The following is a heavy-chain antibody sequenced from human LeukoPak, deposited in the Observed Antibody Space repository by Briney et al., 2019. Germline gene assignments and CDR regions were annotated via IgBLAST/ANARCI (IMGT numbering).Heavy chain of an antibody. D-gene: IGHD6-13*01. J-gene: IGHJ6*03. CDR2: ISSSSSTI. CDR3: ARGEGIAARRPQQVFSYMDL. Sequence: GGSLRLSCAASGFTFSSYSMNWVRQAPGKGLEWVSYISSSSSTIYYADSVKGRFTISRDNGKNSLYLQINSMRVEATAVYFCARGEGIAARRPQQVFSYMDLWGKGTTVTVSS. V-gene: IGHV3-48*04. CDR1: GFTFSSYS.